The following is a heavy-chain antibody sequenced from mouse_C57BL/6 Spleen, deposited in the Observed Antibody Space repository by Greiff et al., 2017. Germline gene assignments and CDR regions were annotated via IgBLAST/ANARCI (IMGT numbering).Heavy chain of an antibody. D-gene: IGHD2-2*01. J-gene: IGHJ2*01. CDR3: ARDGGYDDGDYFDY. CDR1: GFTFSDYY. Sequence: EVMLVESEGGLVQPGSSMKLSCTASGFTFSDYYMAWVRQVPEKGLEWVANINYDGSSTYYLDSLKSRFIISRDNAKNILYLQMSSLKSEDTATYYCARDGGYDDGDYFDYWGQGTTLTVSS. V-gene: IGHV5-16*01. CDR2: INYDGSST.